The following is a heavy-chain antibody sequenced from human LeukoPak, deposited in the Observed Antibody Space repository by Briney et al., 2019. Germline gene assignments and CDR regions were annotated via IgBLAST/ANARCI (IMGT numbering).Heavy chain of an antibody. Sequence: PGRSLRLSCAASGFTFDDYAMHWVRQAPGKGLEWVSGISWNSGSIGYADSVKGRFTISRDNAKTSLYLQMNSLRAEDTALYYCAKGRDYFAFDIWGQGTMVTVSS. CDR3: AKGRDYFAFDI. J-gene: IGHJ3*02. V-gene: IGHV3-9*01. CDR2: ISWNSGSI. CDR1: GFTFDDYA. D-gene: IGHD3-10*01.